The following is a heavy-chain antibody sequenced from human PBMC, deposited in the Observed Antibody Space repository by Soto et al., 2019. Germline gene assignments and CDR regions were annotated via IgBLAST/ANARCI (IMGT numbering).Heavy chain of an antibody. CDR2: INHSGST. J-gene: IGHJ5*02. CDR1: GGSFSGYY. CDR3: ARGRITMVRGIYANWFDP. D-gene: IGHD3-10*01. V-gene: IGHV4-34*01. Sequence: SETLSLTCAVYGGSFSGYYWSWIRQPPGRGLEWIGEINHSGSTNYNPSLKSRVTISVDTSKNQFSLKLSSVTAADTAVYYCARGRITMVRGIYANWFDPWGQGTLVT.